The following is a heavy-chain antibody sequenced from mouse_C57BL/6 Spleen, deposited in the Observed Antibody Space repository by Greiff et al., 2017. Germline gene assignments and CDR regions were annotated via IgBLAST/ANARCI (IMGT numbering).Heavy chain of an antibody. Sequence: VQLQQPGAELVKPGASVKMSCKASGYTFTSYWITWVKQRPGQGLEWIGDIYPGSGSTNYNEKFKSKATLTVDTSSSTAYMQLSSLTSEDSAVYYCAREAYYMEPGAMDYWGQGTSVTVSS. V-gene: IGHV1-55*01. D-gene: IGHD2-12*01. CDR1: GYTFTSYW. CDR3: AREAYYMEPGAMDY. CDR2: IYPGSGST. J-gene: IGHJ4*01.